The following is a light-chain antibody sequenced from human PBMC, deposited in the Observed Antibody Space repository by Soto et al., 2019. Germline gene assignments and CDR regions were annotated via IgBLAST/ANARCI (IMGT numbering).Light chain of an antibody. CDR1: QSISDT. CDR3: QQYMSYS. J-gene: IGKJ1*01. Sequence: EIVMTQSPATLSVSPGGRATLSCRASQSISDTLAWYQQKPGQAPRLLIYGASTRATGIPARFSGSGSGTEFTLTISSLQPDDFATYYCQQYMSYSFGQGTKVDIK. CDR2: GAS. V-gene: IGKV3-15*01.